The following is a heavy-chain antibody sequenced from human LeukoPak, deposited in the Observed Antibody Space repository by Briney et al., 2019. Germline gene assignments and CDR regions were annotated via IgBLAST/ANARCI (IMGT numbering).Heavy chain of an antibody. CDR1: GGSFSGYY. D-gene: IGHD6-6*01. CDR3: ARSMGYGMDV. V-gene: IGHV4-34*01. J-gene: IGHJ6*02. Sequence: SETLSLTCAVYGGSFSGYYWSWIRQPPGKGLEWIGEINHSGSTNYNPSLKSRVTISVDRSKNQFSLKLSSVTAADTAVYYCARSMGYGMDVWGQGTTVTVSS. CDR2: INHSGST.